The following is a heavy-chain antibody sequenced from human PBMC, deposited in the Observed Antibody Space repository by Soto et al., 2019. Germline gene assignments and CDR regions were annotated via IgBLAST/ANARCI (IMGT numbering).Heavy chain of an antibody. Sequence: ESGGGLVQPGGSLRLSCAASGFTFSSYAMSWVRQAPGKGLEWVSAINGRGGSTYYADSVKGRFTISRDNSKNTLYLQMNSRRAEDTAVYYCAKDPPVTDSSSPYGMDVWGQGTTVTVSS. D-gene: IGHD6-13*01. CDR1: GFTFSSYA. CDR2: INGRGGST. CDR3: AKDPPVTDSSSPYGMDV. J-gene: IGHJ6*02. V-gene: IGHV3-23*01.